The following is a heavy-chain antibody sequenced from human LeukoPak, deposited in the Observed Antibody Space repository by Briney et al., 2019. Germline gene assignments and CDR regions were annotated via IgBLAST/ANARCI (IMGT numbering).Heavy chain of an antibody. D-gene: IGHD4-17*01. CDR1: GLTFSSHW. Sequence: GGSLRLSCAASGLTFSSHWMHWVRQAPGKGLVWVSRITNDGSSTTYADSVKGRFTISRENAKNTLFLQMNSLRVEDTATYYCVREDYGDYRPDVWGQGTTVTVSS. J-gene: IGHJ6*02. CDR2: ITNDGSST. V-gene: IGHV3-74*01. CDR3: VREDYGDYRPDV.